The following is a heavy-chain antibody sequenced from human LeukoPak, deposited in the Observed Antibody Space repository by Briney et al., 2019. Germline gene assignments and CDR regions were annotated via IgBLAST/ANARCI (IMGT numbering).Heavy chain of an antibody. CDR1: EGTLSSYA. D-gene: IGHD3-16*01. CDR2: IIPMFGTP. Sequence: SVKVSCKTSEGTLSSYAISWVRQAPGQRIEWMGGIIPMFGTPNYAQKFQGRVTITADESAYMELSSLRSEDTAVYYCARSFGGGLNGMDVWGQGTTVTVSS. V-gene: IGHV1-69*13. J-gene: IGHJ6*02. CDR3: ARSFGGGLNGMDV.